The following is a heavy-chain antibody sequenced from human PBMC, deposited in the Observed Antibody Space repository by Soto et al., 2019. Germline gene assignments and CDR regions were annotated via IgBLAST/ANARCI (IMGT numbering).Heavy chain of an antibody. D-gene: IGHD3-16*02. V-gene: IGHV5-51*01. CDR1: GYSFTSYW. CDR2: IYPGDSDT. J-gene: IGHJ6*02. Sequence: PGESLKISCKGSGYSFTSYWIGWVRQMPGKGLEWMGIIYPGDSDTRYSPPFQGQVTISADKSISTAYLQWSSLKASDTAMYYCARALSPYYYYYGMDVWGQGTTVTVSS. CDR3: ARALSPYYYYYGMDV.